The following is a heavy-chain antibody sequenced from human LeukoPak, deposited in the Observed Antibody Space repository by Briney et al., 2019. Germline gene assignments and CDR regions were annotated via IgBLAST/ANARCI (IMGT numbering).Heavy chain of an antibody. V-gene: IGHV4-34*01. J-gene: IGHJ4*02. D-gene: IGHD2-15*01. Sequence: SETLSLTCAVYGGSFSGYYWSWIREPPGKGLEWIGEINHSGSTNYNPSLKSRVTISVDTSKNQFSLKLSSVTAADTAVYYCARDHAGSGRAFDYWGQGTLVTVSS. CDR3: ARDHAGSGRAFDY. CDR1: GGSFSGYY. CDR2: INHSGST.